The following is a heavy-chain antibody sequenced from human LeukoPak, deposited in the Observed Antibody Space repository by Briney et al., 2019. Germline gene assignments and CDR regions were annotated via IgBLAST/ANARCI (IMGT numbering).Heavy chain of an antibody. J-gene: IGHJ4*02. CDR2: IYYSGST. V-gene: IGHV4-59*01. CDR3: ARGRHGSGTIPD. CDR1: GGSISSYY. D-gene: IGHD3-10*01. Sequence: SETLSLTCTVSGGSISSYYWSWIRQPPGKGLEWIGYIYYSGSTNYNPSLKSRVTISVDTSKNQFSLKLSSVTAADTAVYYCARGRHGSGTIPDWGQGTLATVSS.